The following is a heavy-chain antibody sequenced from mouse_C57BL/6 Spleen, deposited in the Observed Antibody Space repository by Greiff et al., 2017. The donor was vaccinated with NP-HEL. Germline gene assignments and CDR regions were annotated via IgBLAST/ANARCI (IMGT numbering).Heavy chain of an antibody. J-gene: IGHJ3*01. D-gene: IGHD2-4*01. V-gene: IGHV1-18*01. Sequence: EVQLKESGPELVKPGASVKIPCKASGYTFTDYNMDWVKQSHGKSLEWIGDINPNNGGTIYNQKFKGKATLTVDKSSSTAYMELRSLTSEDTAVYYCSRWDYDLAWFAYWGQGPLVTVSA. CDR1: GYTFTDYN. CDR3: SRWDYDLAWFAY. CDR2: INPNNGGT.